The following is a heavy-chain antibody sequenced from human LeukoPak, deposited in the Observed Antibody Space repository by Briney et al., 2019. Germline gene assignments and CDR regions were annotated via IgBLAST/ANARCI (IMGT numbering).Heavy chain of an antibody. CDR3: AKAVGSSGYFSRDAFDI. Sequence: GGSLRLSYAPSGCTFSSYAMSWVRQAPGKGLEWVAVISGGGSGTYYADSVRGRFTISRDNSKNTVYLQMNSLRAEDTAIYYCAKAVGSSGYFSRDAFDIWGQGTMVTVSS. CDR2: ISGGGSGT. D-gene: IGHD3-22*01. V-gene: IGHV3-23*01. J-gene: IGHJ3*02. CDR1: GCTFSSYA.